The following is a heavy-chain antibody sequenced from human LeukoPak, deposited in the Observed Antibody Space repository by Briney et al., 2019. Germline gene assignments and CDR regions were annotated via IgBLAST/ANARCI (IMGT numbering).Heavy chain of an antibody. V-gene: IGHV3-23*01. CDR2: ISGSGGST. CDR1: GFTFSSYA. J-gene: IGHJ5*02. D-gene: IGHD3-3*01. CDR3: PTSYDFWSGYYRGAWFDP. Sequence: PGGSLRLSCAASGFTFSSYAMSWVRQAPGKGLEWVSAISGSGGSTYYADSVKGRFTISRDNSKNTLYLQMNSLRAEDTAVYYCPTSYDFWSGYYRGAWFDPWGQGTLVTVSS.